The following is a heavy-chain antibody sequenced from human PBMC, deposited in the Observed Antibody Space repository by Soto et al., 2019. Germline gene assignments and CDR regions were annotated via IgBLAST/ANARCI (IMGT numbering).Heavy chain of an antibody. CDR3: SWFSASGSYPYDY. V-gene: IGHV1-18*01. CDR1: GYTFTTYG. Sequence: QVQLVQSGAEVKKPGASVEVSCKASGYTFTTYGISWVRQAPGQGLEWMGWISAYNGNTNYAQNLQGRVTMTTDTSTSTACIELRSLRSAGTAVYYCSWFSASGSYPYDYWGQGTLVTVSS. CDR2: ISAYNGNT. D-gene: IGHD3-10*01. J-gene: IGHJ4*02.